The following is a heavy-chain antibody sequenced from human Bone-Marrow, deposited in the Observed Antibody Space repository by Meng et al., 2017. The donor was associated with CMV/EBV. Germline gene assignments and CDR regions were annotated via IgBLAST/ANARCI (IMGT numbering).Heavy chain of an antibody. CDR3: GKDRGDRWQQAAYFSDF. D-gene: IGHD6-13*01. V-gene: IGHV3-30-3*01. Sequence: GGSLRLSCAASGFTFSSYAMHWVRQAPGKGLEWVAVISYDGSNKYYADSVKGRFTISRDNSKNTLYLQMNSLRAEDTAVYYCGKDRGDRWQQAAYFSDFWGQGTLVTVSS. CDR2: ISYDGSNK. CDR1: GFTFSSYA. J-gene: IGHJ4*02.